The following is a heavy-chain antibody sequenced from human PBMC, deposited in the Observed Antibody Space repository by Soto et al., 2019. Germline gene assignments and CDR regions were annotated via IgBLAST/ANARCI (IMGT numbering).Heavy chain of an antibody. D-gene: IGHD1-26*01. Sequence: SLTCAISGDSVSSKSATWNWIRQSPSRGLEWLGRTYYRSKWSTDYAVSVKGRITVSPDTSKNQFSLRLNSVTPEGTAVYYCARALAGSYDYWGQGTLVTVSS. CDR2: TYYRSKWST. J-gene: IGHJ4*02. CDR1: GDSVSSKSAT. CDR3: ARALAGSYDY. V-gene: IGHV6-1*01.